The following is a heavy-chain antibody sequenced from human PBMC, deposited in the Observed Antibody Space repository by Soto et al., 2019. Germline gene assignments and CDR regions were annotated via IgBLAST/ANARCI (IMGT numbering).Heavy chain of an antibody. CDR1: GFTFSDVY. Sequence: QVPLVESGGGLVKPGGSLILSCAASGFTFSDVYMNWIRQAPGKGLEWLSYISGNGRTMYYADSVKGRFTISRDNTKKSLYMELTSLRADDSTMYYCARDGRVTSALDLWGQGTLGTVS. V-gene: IGHV3-11*01. D-gene: IGHD1-26*01. J-gene: IGHJ5*02. CDR2: ISGNGRTM. CDR3: ARDGRVTSALDL.